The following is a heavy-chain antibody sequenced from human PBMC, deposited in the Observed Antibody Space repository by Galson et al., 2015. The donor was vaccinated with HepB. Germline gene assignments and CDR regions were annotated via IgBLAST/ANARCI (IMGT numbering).Heavy chain of an antibody. J-gene: IGHJ4*02. CDR3: AKARGSSGWYFIDY. V-gene: IGHV3-30-3*01. CDR2: ISYDGSNK. Sequence: SLRLSCAASGFTFSSYAMHWVRQAPGKGLEWVAVISYDGSNKYYADSVKGRFTISRDNSKNTLYLQMNSLRAEDTAVYYCAKARGSSGWYFIDYWGQGTLVTVSS. CDR1: GFTFSSYA. D-gene: IGHD6-19*01.